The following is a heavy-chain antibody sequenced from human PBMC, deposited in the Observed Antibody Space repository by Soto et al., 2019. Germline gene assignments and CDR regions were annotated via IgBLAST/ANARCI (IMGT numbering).Heavy chain of an antibody. V-gene: IGHV3-23*01. D-gene: IGHD2-2*01. CDR3: AKARSPWLPAFDY. CDR1: GFTLSIYP. CDR2: ISAGAGGT. Sequence: GGSLRHSCAASGFTLSIYPMCLVRQAPGKGLDWVSAISAGAGGTYHADSVRGRFTISSDNSKTTLYLQMNSVRAEDTAVYYCAKARSPWLPAFDYWGQGTLVTVSS. J-gene: IGHJ4*02.